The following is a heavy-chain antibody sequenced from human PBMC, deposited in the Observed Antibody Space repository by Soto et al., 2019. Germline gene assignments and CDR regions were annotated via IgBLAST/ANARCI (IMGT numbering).Heavy chain of an antibody. D-gene: IGHD2-8*02. Sequence: SETLSLTCTVSGDSLSGYFRSWIRQPADKGLEWIGRIYGSGTTIYNPSLRGRVTISLDTSKNQFSLRLTSVTAADTAVYYCAKDIPGGIPPPWGHGTLVTVSS. J-gene: IGHJ5*02. CDR1: GDSLSGYF. CDR2: IYGSGTT. CDR3: AKDIPGGIPPP. V-gene: IGHV4-4*07.